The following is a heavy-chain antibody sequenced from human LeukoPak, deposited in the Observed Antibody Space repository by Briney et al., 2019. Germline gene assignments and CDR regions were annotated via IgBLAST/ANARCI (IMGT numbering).Heavy chain of an antibody. CDR2: IYTSGST. V-gene: IGHV4-4*07. CDR1: GGSISSYY. D-gene: IGHD6-13*01. Sequence: SETLSLTCTVSGGSISSYYWSWIRQPAGKGLEWIGRIYTSGSTNYNPSLKSRATMSVDTSKNQFSLKLSSVTAADTAVYYCARDQGIAAAGTSYYYYYYMDVWGKGTTVTISS. CDR3: ARDQGIAAAGTSYYYYYYMDV. J-gene: IGHJ6*03.